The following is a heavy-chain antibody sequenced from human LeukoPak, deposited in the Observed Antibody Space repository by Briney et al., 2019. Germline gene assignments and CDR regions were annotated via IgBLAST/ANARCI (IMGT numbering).Heavy chain of an antibody. CDR3: ARDGLTGTTDGTLDS. CDR1: GFTINKYG. J-gene: IGHJ4*02. CDR2: ILYDGSNK. D-gene: IGHD1-20*01. V-gene: IGHV3-30*19. Sequence: GGSLRLSCAASGFTINKYGIHWVRQAPGKGLEWVALILYDGSNKYYADSVKGRFTISRDDSKNTLYLQMNRLIAEDTAMYYCARDGLTGTTDGTLDSWGQGTLVTVSS.